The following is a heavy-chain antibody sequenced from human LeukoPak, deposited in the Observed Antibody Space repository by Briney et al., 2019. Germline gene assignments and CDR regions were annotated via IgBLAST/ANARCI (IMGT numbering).Heavy chain of an antibody. CDR1: GFTFSSYA. CDR3: AAHKYYYDSSGYSLKSSDAFDI. D-gene: IGHD3-22*01. Sequence: GGSLRLSCAASGFTFSSYAMSWVRQAPGKGLEWVSAISGSGGSTYYADSVKGRFTISRDNSKNTLYLQMNSLRAEDTAVYYCAAHKYYYDSSGYSLKSSDAFDIWGQGTMVTVSS. CDR2: ISGSGGST. J-gene: IGHJ3*02. V-gene: IGHV3-23*01.